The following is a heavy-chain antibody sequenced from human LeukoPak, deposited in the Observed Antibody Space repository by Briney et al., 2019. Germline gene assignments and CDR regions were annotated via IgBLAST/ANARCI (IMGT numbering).Heavy chain of an antibody. J-gene: IGHJ4*02. V-gene: IGHV3-21*04. D-gene: IGHD2-8*02. CDR1: GFTFSSDS. Sequence: GGSLRLSCAASGFTFSSDSMNWVRQAPGKGLGWGSSIFPSGGEIHYADSVRGRFTISRDNSKSTLSLQMNSLRAEDTAIYYCATSRQVLFPFESWGPGTLVTVSS. CDR3: ATSRQVLFPFES. CDR2: IFPSGGEI.